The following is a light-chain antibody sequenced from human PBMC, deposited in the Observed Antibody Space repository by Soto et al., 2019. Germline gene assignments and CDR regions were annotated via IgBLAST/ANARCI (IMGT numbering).Light chain of an antibody. CDR1: QSISSY. V-gene: IGKV1-39*01. Sequence: DIQMTQSPSSLSASVGDRVTITCRSSQSISSYLNWYQQKPGKAPKLLIYAASSLQSGVPSRFSGSGSGTDFTLTISSLQPEDFATYYCQQSYSTPITFGQGTRRR. J-gene: IGKJ5*01. CDR2: AAS. CDR3: QQSYSTPIT.